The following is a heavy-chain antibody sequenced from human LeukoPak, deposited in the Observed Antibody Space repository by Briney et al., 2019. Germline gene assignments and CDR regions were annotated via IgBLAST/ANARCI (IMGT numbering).Heavy chain of an antibody. V-gene: IGHV4-61*02. D-gene: IGHD2-2*01. CDR1: GGSISSGSYY. CDR2: IYTSGST. CDR3: ARLAPNCSSTSCQRRPFDY. Sequence: SETLSLTCTVSGGSISSGSYYWSWIRQPAGKGLEWIGRIYTSGSTNYNPSLKSRVTISVDTSKNQFSLKLSSVTAADTAVYYCARLAPNCSSTSCQRRPFDYWGQGTLVTVSS. J-gene: IGHJ4*02.